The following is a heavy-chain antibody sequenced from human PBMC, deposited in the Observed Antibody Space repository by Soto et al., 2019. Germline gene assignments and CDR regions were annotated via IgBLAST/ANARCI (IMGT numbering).Heavy chain of an antibody. CDR2: IYYSGST. J-gene: IGHJ2*01. V-gene: IGHV4-59*08. CDR3: ARFNWYFDL. CDR1: GGSISSYY. Sequence: QVQLQESGPGLVKPSETLSLTCTVSGGSISSYYWSWIRQPPGKGLEWIGYIYYSGSTNYNPSLKSRVTTAVDTSKTQFSLQLSSVTAADTAVYYCARFNWYFDLWGRGTLVTVSS.